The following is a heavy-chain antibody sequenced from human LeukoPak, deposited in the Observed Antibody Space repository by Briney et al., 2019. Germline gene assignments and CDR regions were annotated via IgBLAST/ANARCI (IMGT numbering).Heavy chain of an antibody. CDR1: GFTFRSHA. CDR3: AKGGKWDVTPFDY. J-gene: IGHJ4*02. V-gene: IGHV3-23*01. D-gene: IGHD1-26*01. CDR2: IYENGGTT. Sequence: GGSLRLSCVGSGFTFRSHAMSWVRQAPEKGLEFVSGIYENGGTTYYADSVKGRFSISRDNSKNTLYLQMDSLRGEDTAVYYCAKGGKWDVTPFDYWGQGTLVTVSS.